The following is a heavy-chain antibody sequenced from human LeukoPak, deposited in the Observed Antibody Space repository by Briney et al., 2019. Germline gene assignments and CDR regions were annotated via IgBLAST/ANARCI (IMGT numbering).Heavy chain of an antibody. CDR3: ARGRSDYYFDY. J-gene: IGHJ4*02. V-gene: IGHV1-2*02. Sequence: ASVKVSCKASGYTFTHCYMHWVRQAPGQGLEWMGWINPNSGGTNYAQRFQGRVTMTRDTSISTAYMELSRLRSDDTAVYYCARGRSDYYFDYWGQGTLVTVSS. D-gene: IGHD3-10*01. CDR2: INPNSGGT. CDR1: GYTFTHCY.